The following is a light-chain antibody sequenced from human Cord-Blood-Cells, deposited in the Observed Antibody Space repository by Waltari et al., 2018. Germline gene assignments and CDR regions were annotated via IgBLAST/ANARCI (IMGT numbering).Light chain of an antibody. CDR1: QRVSSD. J-gene: IGKJ4*01. V-gene: IGKV3-11*01. CDR2: DAS. Sequence: EIVLTQSPAILSLSPGERATLSCRASQRVSSDLAWYQQKPGQAPRLLIYDASNRATGIPARFSSSGSGTDFTLTISSLEPEDFAVYYCQQRSNWPPTFGGGTKVEIK. CDR3: QQRSNWPPT.